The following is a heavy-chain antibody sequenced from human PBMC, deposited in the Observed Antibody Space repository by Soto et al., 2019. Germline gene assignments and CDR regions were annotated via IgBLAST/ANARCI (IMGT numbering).Heavy chain of an antibody. CDR1: GFTFSSYG. V-gene: IGHV3-33*01. Sequence: VQLVESGGGVVQPGRSLRLSCAASGFTFSSYGMHWVRQAPGKGLEWVAVIWYDGSNKYYADSVKGRFTISRDNSKNTLYLQMNSLRAEDTDVYYCAREASYGDRAFDYWGQGTLVTVSS. J-gene: IGHJ4*02. CDR2: IWYDGSNK. D-gene: IGHD4-17*01. CDR3: AREASYGDRAFDY.